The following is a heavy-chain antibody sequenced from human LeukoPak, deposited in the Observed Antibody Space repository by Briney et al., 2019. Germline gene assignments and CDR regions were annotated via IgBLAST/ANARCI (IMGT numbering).Heavy chain of an antibody. V-gene: IGHV3-53*01. CDR2: MYSGGGT. CDR3: AKSVAIYFYYGLDV. CDR1: GFSVTRNY. J-gene: IGHJ6*02. Sequence: GGSLRLSCAASGFSVTRNYVSWVRQAPGKGLEWVSLMYSGGGTSYADSVKGRFTISRDNSKNTLFLQMNSLRVEDTAPYYCAKSVAIYFYYGLDVWGQGTTVTVSS. D-gene: IGHD3-3*01.